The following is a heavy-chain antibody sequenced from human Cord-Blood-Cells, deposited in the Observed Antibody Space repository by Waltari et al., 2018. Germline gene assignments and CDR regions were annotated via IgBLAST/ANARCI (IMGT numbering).Heavy chain of an antibody. CDR3: AAEDY. CDR1: GLTFSRYC. Sequence: EVQLVESGGGLVQPGGCLSLSCAASGLTFSRYCMNWVRQAPGKGLEWVSSISSSSSYIYYADSVKGRFTISRDNAKNPLYLQMNSLRAEDTAVYYCAAEDYWGQGTLVTVSS. CDR2: ISSSSSYI. J-gene: IGHJ4*02. V-gene: IGHV3-21*01.